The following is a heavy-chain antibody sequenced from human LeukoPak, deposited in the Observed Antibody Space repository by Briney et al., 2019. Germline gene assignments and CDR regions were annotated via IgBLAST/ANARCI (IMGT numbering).Heavy chain of an antibody. J-gene: IGHJ5*02. V-gene: IGHV3-7*01. D-gene: IGHD3-16*01. CDR1: GFTFSSYE. Sequence: AGGSLRLSCAASGFTFSSYEMNWVRQAPGKGLQWVGNIKPDGSEAYHVDSVKGRFIISRDNARNLLFLQLNSLRVEDTAVYYCASQSYARFDPWGQGTLVTVSS. CDR2: IKPDGSEA. CDR3: ASQSYARFDP.